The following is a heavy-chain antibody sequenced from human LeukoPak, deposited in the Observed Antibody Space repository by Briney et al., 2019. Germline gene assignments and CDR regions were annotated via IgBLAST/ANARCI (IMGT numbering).Heavy chain of an antibody. D-gene: IGHD3-9*01. V-gene: IGHV3-11*06. CDR1: GFTFSDYY. Sequence: PGGSLRLSCAASGFTFSDYYMSWIRQAPGKGLEWVSYISSSSSYTNYADSVKGRFTISRDNAKNSLYLQMNSLRAEDTAVYYCARDRRSVYYDILTAKGAFDIWGQGTMVTVSS. J-gene: IGHJ3*02. CDR2: ISSSSSYT. CDR3: ARDRRSVYYDILTAKGAFDI.